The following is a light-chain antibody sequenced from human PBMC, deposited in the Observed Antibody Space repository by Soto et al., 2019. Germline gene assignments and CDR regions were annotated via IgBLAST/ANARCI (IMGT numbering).Light chain of an antibody. CDR1: QSIRSN. Sequence: EVVMTQSPDTLSVSPGEGAALSWSVSQSIRSNLARYQQRPGQAPRLLMYGASTRADGIPARFTGSGSGTEFTLTISSLQSEDFAVYYCQQYHIWPPWTSGQGTKVDIK. J-gene: IGKJ1*01. CDR2: GAS. CDR3: QQYHIWPPWT. V-gene: IGKV3-15*01.